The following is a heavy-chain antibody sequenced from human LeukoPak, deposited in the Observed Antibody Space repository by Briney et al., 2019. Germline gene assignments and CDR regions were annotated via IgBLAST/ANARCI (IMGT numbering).Heavy chain of an antibody. J-gene: IGHJ4*02. CDR3: AKIRGYSGYDFDY. Sequence: GGSLRLSCAASGFTFGSHVMSWVRQAPGKGLEWVSDISASGDTTYYADSVKGRFTISRDNSKNTLDLQMNSLRAEDTAVYYCAKIRGYSGYDFDYWGQGTLVTVSS. V-gene: IGHV3-23*01. CDR1: GFTFGSHV. CDR2: ISASGDTT. D-gene: IGHD5-12*01.